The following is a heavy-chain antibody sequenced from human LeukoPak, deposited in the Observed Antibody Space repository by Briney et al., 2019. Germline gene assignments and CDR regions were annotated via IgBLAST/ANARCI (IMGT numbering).Heavy chain of an antibody. J-gene: IGHJ4*02. Sequence: GASVKVSCKASGYTFTGYYMHWVRQAPGQGLEWMGRINPNSGSTSYAQKFQGRVTMTRDTSTSTVYMELSSLRSEDTAVYYCARGDYGGNSAERTPFDYWGQGTLVTVSS. CDR1: GYTFTGYY. CDR2: INPNSGST. V-gene: IGHV1-46*01. D-gene: IGHD4-23*01. CDR3: ARGDYGGNSAERTPFDY.